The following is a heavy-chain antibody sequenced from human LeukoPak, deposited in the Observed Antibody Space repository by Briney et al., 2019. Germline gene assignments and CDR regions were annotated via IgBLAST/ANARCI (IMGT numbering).Heavy chain of an antibody. CDR1: GFSFSDYY. V-gene: IGHV3-11*06. CDR2: ITSSSDHT. D-gene: IGHD2-15*01. CDR3: ATKYCSGGSCYHYWYFDL. Sequence: GGSLRLSCAASGFSFSDYYMNWIRQAPGKGPEWVSYITSSSDHTNYAASAKGRFTISRDNAENSLYLQMNSLRAEDTAVYYCATKYCSGGSCYHYWYFDLWGRGTVVTVSS. J-gene: IGHJ2*01.